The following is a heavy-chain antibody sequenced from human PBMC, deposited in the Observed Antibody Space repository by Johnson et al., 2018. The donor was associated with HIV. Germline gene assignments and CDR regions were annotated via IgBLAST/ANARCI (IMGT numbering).Heavy chain of an antibody. CDR3: ARAGGAVRVNGFDM. V-gene: IGHV3-30*04. CDR2: ISYDANNK. J-gene: IGHJ3*02. CDR1: GFTFSSYA. Sequence: QVLLVESGGGVVQPEKSLRLSCAASGFTFSSYALHWVRQAPGKGLEWVAVISYDANNKYYADAVKGRFTISRDNSKNTLYLQMNSLRGEDTALYYCARAGGAVRVNGFDMWGQGTMVTVSS. D-gene: IGHD6-19*01.